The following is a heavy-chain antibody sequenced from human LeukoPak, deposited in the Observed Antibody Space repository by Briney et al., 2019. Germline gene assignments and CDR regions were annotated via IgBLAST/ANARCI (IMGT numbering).Heavy chain of an antibody. J-gene: IGHJ4*02. CDR2: IYYSGST. Sequence: SETLSLTCTVSGGSISSSSYYWGWIRQPPGKGLEWIGSIYYSGSTYYNPSLKSRVTISVDTSKNQFSLKLSSVTAADTAVYYCARRKTVAAWYFDYWGQGTLVTVSS. D-gene: IGHD6-19*01. CDR3: ARRKTVAAWYFDY. V-gene: IGHV4-39*01. CDR1: GGSISSSSYY.